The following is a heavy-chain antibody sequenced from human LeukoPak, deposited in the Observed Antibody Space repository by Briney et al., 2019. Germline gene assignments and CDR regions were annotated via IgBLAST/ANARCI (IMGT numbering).Heavy chain of an antibody. CDR1: GFIVSNNY. CDR2: ISSSSSYI. Sequence: GGSLRLSCVASGFIVSNNYMSWVRQAPGKGLEWVSSISSSSSYIYYADSVKGRFTISRDNAKNSLYLQMNSLRAEDTAVYYCASQTTVVTHYWGQGTLVTVSS. V-gene: IGHV3-21*01. J-gene: IGHJ4*02. D-gene: IGHD4-23*01. CDR3: ASQTTVVTHY.